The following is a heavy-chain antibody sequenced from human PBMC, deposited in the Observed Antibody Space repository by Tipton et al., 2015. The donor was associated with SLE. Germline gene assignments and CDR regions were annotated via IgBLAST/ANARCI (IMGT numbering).Heavy chain of an antibody. CDR3: VRLRSKVLIDY. V-gene: IGHV4-4*02. Sequence: TLSLTCAVSGGSIRSETWWSWVRQPPGKGLEWIGEIYHRGTTNYNPSLKSRGTISLDKSRNQFSLRLTSVTAADTAVYYCVRLRSKVLIDYWGQGTLVTVSS. J-gene: IGHJ4*02. CDR1: GGSIRSETW. D-gene: IGHD2-8*01. CDR2: IYHRGTT.